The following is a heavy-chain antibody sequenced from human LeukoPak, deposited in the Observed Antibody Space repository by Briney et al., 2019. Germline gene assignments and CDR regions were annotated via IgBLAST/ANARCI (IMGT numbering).Heavy chain of an antibody. V-gene: IGHV3-21*04. Sequence: PGGSLRLSCVASGFTFSNYNMNWVRQAPGKGLEWVSSISGSGTYIYYADSLKGRFTISRDNAKNSLYLQMNSLRAEDTAVYYCATTPGAYYYYHMDVWGQGTTVTVSS. J-gene: IGHJ6*02. D-gene: IGHD3-10*01. CDR3: ATTPGAYYYYHMDV. CDR1: GFTFSNYN. CDR2: ISGSGTYI.